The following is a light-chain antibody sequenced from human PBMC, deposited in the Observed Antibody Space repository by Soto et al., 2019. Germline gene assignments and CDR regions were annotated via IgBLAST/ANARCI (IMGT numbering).Light chain of an antibody. CDR2: DAS. Sequence: DIQMTQSPSSLSASVGDRVTITCRASQSISNYLNWYQQKPGKAPNLLIYDASSLQRGVPSRFSGSGSGTDFPLTISSLQHEDFATYYCKQSYSTPPGTFGQGTKLEIK. CDR1: QSISNY. J-gene: IGKJ2*01. CDR3: KQSYSTPPGT. V-gene: IGKV1-39*01.